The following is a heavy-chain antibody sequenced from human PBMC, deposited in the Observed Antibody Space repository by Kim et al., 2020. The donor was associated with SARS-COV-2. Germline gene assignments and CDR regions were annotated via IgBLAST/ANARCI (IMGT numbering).Heavy chain of an antibody. Sequence: ASVKVSCKASGYTFTGYYMNWVRQAPGQGLEWMGRINPNSGGTNYAQKFQGRVTMTRDTSISTAYMELRRLRSDDTVVYYCARAQIESYYGMDVWGQGTTVTVSS. V-gene: IGHV1-2*05. J-gene: IGHJ6*02. CDR3: ARAQIESYYGMDV. CDR2: INPNSGGT. CDR1: GYTFTGYY.